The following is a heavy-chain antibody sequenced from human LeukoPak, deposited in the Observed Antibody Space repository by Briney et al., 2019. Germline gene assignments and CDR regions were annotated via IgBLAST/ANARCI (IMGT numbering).Heavy chain of an antibody. CDR3: AKDSPHVL. V-gene: IGHV3-30*18. D-gene: IGHD2-8*01. CDR1: GFTFSSYG. Sequence: GRSLRLSCAASGFTFSSYGMHWVRQAPGKGLEWVAVISYDGSNKYYADSVKGRFTISRDNSKNTLYLQMNSLRAEDTAVYYCAKDSPHVLWGQGTMVTVSS. CDR2: ISYDGSNK. J-gene: IGHJ3*01.